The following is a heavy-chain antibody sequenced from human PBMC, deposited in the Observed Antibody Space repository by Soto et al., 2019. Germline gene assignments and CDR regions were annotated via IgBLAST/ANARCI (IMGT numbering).Heavy chain of an antibody. D-gene: IGHD6-6*01. CDR1: GGSISSYY. CDR3: ARQIAARAFDF. CDR2: IYYSGST. Sequence: SETLSLTCTVSGGSISSYYWSWIRQPPGKGLEWIGYIYYSGSTNYNPSLKSRVTISVYMYKNQFSLKLSSMTAADTAEYYCARQIAARAFDFWGQGILVTVSS. J-gene: IGHJ4*02. V-gene: IGHV4-59*01.